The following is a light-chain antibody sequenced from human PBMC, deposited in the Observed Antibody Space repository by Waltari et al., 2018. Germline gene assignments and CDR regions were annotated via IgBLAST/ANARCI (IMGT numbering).Light chain of an antibody. CDR1: NSDVGAYDY. Sequence: QSDLTQPASVSGSPGQSIPIPCTGTNSDVGAYDYVSWYQQYPGKAPKLVIFDVSSRPSGASGRFSGSKSGNTASLIISHLQAEDEADYYCSSYTTNRHYVFGAGTKVTVL. CDR3: SSYTTNRHYV. V-gene: IGLV2-14*01. J-gene: IGLJ1*01. CDR2: DVS.